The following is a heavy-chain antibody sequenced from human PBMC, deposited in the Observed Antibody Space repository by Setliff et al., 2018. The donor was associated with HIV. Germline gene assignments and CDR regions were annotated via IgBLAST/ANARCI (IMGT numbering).Heavy chain of an antibody. Sequence: SETLSLTCTVSGGSINRSYWSWIRQSPGKGLEWLGNVYHTGNSHYNPSLKSRVTMSVDTSTSQFSLRLTSMTASDTAVYYCARAYYDHLWASYRFDYWGHGTLVTVSS. CDR3: ARAYYDHLWASYRFDY. J-gene: IGHJ4*01. CDR1: GGSINRSY. V-gene: IGHV4-59*01. D-gene: IGHD3-16*02. CDR2: VYHTGNS.